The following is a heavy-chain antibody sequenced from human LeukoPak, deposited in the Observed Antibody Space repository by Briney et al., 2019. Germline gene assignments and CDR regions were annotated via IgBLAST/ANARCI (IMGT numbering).Heavy chain of an antibody. J-gene: IGHJ5*02. V-gene: IGHV1-46*01. CDR1: GYTFTTYY. Sequence: GASVKVSCKASGYTFTTYYMHWVRQAPGQGLEWMGIINPSGGSTSYAQKFQGRVTMTRDMSTSTAYMELRSLRSDDTAVYYCARTQDDILTGYYYERGHWFDPWGQGTLVTVSS. CDR3: ARTQDDILTGYYYERGHWFDP. D-gene: IGHD3-9*01. CDR2: INPSGGST.